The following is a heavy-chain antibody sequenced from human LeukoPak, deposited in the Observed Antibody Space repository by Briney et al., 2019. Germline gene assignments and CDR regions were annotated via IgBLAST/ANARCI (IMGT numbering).Heavy chain of an antibody. V-gene: IGHV1-24*01. CDR3: ARVRKDIVVVPGAMRDTYYFDY. Sequence: ASVKVSCKVSGYTLTELSMHWVRQAPGKGLEWMGGFDPEDGETIYAQKFQGRVTMTEDTSTDTAYMELSSLRAEDTAVYYCARVRKDIVVVPGAMRDTYYFDYWGQGTLVTVSS. J-gene: IGHJ4*02. D-gene: IGHD2-2*01. CDR2: FDPEDGET. CDR1: GYTLTELS.